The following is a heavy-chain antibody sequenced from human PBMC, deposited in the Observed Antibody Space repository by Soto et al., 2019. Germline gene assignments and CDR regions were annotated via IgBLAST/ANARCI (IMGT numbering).Heavy chain of an antibody. Sequence: ASVKVSCKASGYTFTSYAMHWVRQAPGQRLEWMGWINAGNGNTKYSQKYQGRVTITRDTSASTAYMELSSLRSEDTAVYYCGREKYGDYVLRYYYYMDVWGKGTTVTVSS. V-gene: IGHV1-3*01. J-gene: IGHJ6*03. CDR3: GREKYGDYVLRYYYYMDV. CDR2: INAGNGNT. D-gene: IGHD4-17*01. CDR1: GYTFTSYA.